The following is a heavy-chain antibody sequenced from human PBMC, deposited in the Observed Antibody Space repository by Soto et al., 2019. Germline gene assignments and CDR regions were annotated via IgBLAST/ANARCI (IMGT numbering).Heavy chain of an antibody. V-gene: IGHV4-34*01. Sequence: PSETLSLTCAVYGGSFSGYYWSWIRQPPGKGLEWIGEINHSGSTNYNPSLKSRVTISLEPSKNQFSLHLTSVTAADTAVYYCARGLAPATWGHGTLVTVSS. CDR1: GGSFSGYY. CDR3: ARGLAPAT. J-gene: IGHJ5*01. CDR2: INHSGST. D-gene: IGHD6-25*01.